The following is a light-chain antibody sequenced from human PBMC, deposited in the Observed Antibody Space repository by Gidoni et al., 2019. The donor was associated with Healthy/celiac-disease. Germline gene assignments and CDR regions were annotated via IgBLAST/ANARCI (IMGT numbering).Light chain of an antibody. CDR1: QSVSSY. V-gene: IGKV3-11*01. J-gene: IGKJ2*01. CDR2: DTS. Sequence: DIVLTQSPATLSLSPGAVATLTCRACQSVSSYLAWYQQKPGKAPRTLIYDTSNRATGIPARFSGSGSGTDFTLTISSLEPEDVAVYYCQQRSNRPPYTFGQGTKLEIK. CDR3: QQRSNRPPYT.